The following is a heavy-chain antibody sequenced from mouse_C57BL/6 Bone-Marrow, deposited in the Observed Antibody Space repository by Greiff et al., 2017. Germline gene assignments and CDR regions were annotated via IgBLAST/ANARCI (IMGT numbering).Heavy chain of an antibody. V-gene: IGHV1-85*01. Sequence: QVQLKQSGPELVKPGASVKLSCKASGYTFTSYDINWVKQRPGPGLEWIGWIYPRDGSTKYNERFKGKATLTVDTSSSTAYMELHSLTSEDSAVYCCARLEFDGSSGDWYFDDWGTGTTVTVSS. CDR2: IYPRDGST. J-gene: IGHJ1*03. CDR3: ARLEFDGSSGDWYFDD. CDR1: GYTFTSYD. D-gene: IGHD1-1*01.